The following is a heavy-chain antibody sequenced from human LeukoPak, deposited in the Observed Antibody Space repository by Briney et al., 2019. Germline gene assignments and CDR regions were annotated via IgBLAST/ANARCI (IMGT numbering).Heavy chain of an antibody. V-gene: IGHV3-21*01. CDR2: ISSSSSYI. D-gene: IGHD3-3*01. Sequence: PGGSLTLSCVGSGFTFSRYWMAWVRQAPGKGLEWISSISSSSSYIYYADSVKGRFTISRDNAKNSLYLQMNSLRAEDTAVYYCARDPEPTYDFWSGYYPRAFDIWGQGTMVTVSS. CDR3: ARDPEPTYDFWSGYYPRAFDI. CDR1: GFTFSRYW. J-gene: IGHJ3*02.